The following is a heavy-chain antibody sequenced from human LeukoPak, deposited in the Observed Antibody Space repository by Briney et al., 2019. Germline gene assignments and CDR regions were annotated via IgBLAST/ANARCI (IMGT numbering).Heavy chain of an antibody. CDR2: ISSSSSTI. V-gene: IGHV3-48*04. J-gene: IGHJ4*02. CDR1: GFTFSSYS. CDR3: ARRAALGPFDY. D-gene: IGHD2-15*01. Sequence: GGSLRLSCAASGFTFSSYSMNWVRQAPGKGLEWVSYISSSSSTIYYADSVKGRFTISRDNAKNSLYLQMNSLRAEDTAVYYCARRAALGPFDYWGQGTLVTVSS.